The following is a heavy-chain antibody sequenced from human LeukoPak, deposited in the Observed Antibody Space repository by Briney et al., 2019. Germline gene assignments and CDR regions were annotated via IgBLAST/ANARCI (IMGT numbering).Heavy chain of an antibody. Sequence: GESLKISCKVSGYSFTSYWISWVRQMPGKGLEWMGIINPRDSDTKYSPSFQGQVTISVDKSISTAYLQWSSLKAPDTAMYYCARQSVDGRYTFDYWGQGTLVTVSS. V-gene: IGHV5-51*01. D-gene: IGHD3-16*02. CDR3: ARQSVDGRYTFDY. CDR2: INPRDSDT. J-gene: IGHJ4*02. CDR1: GYSFTSYW.